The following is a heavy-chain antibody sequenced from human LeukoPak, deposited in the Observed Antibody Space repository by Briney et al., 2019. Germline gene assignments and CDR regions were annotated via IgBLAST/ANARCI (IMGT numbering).Heavy chain of an antibody. J-gene: IGHJ4*02. V-gene: IGHV1-2*02. CDR1: GYTVTGHY. CDR3: AKDSSNTFASSYHMDL. Sequence: ASVKVSCKASGYTVTGHYLHWVRQAPGQGLEWMGWINPKSGGTKYSQKFQGRVTMTRDTSINTAYVELSSLTSDDTAMYYCAKDSSNTFASSYHMDLWSQGTLVTVSS. D-gene: IGHD5-18*01. CDR2: INPKSGGT.